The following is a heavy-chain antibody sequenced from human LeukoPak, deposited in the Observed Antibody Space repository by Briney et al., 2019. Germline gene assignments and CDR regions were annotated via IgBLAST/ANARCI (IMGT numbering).Heavy chain of an antibody. CDR3: ARETRAVAGDFDY. J-gene: IGHJ4*02. D-gene: IGHD6-19*01. CDR1: GGSISSGGYY. Sequence: SQTLSLTCTVSGGSISSGGYYWSWIRQHPGKGLEWIGYIYYSGSTYYNPSLKSRVTISVDTSKNQFSLKLSSVTAADTAVYYCARETRAVAGDFDYWGQGTLVTVSS. CDR2: IYYSGST. V-gene: IGHV4-31*03.